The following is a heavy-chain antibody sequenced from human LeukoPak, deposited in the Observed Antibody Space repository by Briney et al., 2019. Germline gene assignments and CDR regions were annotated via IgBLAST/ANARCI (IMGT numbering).Heavy chain of an antibody. CDR2: IFYSGST. CDR1: RFTVTSNY. J-gene: IGHJ5*02. D-gene: IGHD1-7*01. Sequence: GSLRLSCAASRFTVTSNYMSWVRQAPGKGLEWIGTIFYSGSTYYNPSLKSRVTISVDTSKNQFSLNLTSVTAADTAVYFCARAFHWNYGSNWFDPWGQGTLVAVSS. CDR3: ARAFHWNYGSNWFDP. V-gene: IGHV4-39*07.